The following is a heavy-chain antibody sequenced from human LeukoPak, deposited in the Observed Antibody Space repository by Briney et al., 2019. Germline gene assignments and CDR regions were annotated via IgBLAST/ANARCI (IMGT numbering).Heavy chain of an antibody. D-gene: IGHD4-17*01. CDR1: GGSISSSSYY. J-gene: IGHJ5*02. Sequence: PSETLSLTCTVSGGSISSSSYYWGWIRQPPGKGLEWIGSIYHSGSTYYNPSLKSRVTISVDTSKNQFSLKLSSVTAADTAVYYCASRPPDYGDYVWFDPWGQGTLVTVSS. V-gene: IGHV4-39*07. CDR3: ASRPPDYGDYVWFDP. CDR2: IYHSGST.